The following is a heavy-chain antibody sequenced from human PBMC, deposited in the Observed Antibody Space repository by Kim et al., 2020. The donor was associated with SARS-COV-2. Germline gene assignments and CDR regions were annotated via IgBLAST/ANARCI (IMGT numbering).Heavy chain of an antibody. CDR1: GFTFGTYA. CDR2: LGSSGRST. V-gene: IGHV3-23*01. D-gene: IGHD3-16*01. CDR3: AKNRGGTYRSYYFDY. Sequence: GGSLRLSCAASGFTFGTYAMTWVRQAPGKGLEWVSTLGSSGRSTYYADSVKGRFTISRDISKNTLYLQMNNLRAEDTAVYYCAKNRGGTYRSYYFDYWG. J-gene: IGHJ4*01.